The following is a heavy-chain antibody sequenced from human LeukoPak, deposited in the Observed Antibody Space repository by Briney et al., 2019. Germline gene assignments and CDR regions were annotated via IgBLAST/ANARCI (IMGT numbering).Heavy chain of an antibody. Sequence: ASVTVSCKVSGYALTELSMHWVRQAPGKGLEWMGGFDPEDGETIYAQKFQGRVTMTEDTSTDTAYMELSSLRSEDTAVYYCATVPYGYSGSYFFNWGQGTLVTVSS. CDR1: GYALTELS. J-gene: IGHJ4*02. CDR3: ATVPYGYSGSYFFN. CDR2: FDPEDGET. V-gene: IGHV1-24*01. D-gene: IGHD1-26*01.